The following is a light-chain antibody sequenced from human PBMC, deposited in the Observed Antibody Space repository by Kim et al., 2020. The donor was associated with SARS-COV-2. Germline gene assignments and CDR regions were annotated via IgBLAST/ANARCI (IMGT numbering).Light chain of an antibody. V-gene: IGKV2-30*02. J-gene: IGKJ4*01. CDR3: MQSTQWPGT. CDR1: QSLVHSDGNTY. Sequence: PASISCRCSQSLVHSDGNTYLSWFQQRPGQSPRRLIYKASNRDSGVPDRFSGSGSGTDFTPKISRVEAEDVGVYYCMQSTQWPGTFGGGTKVDIK. CDR2: KAS.